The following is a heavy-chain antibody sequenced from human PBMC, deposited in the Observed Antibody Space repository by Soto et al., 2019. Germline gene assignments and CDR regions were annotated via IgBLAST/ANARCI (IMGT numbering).Heavy chain of an antibody. V-gene: IGHV4-34*01. CDR2: INHSGST. J-gene: IGHJ5*02. CDR3: ARVPRRYCSSTSCYVNWFDP. CDR1: GGSFSGYY. D-gene: IGHD2-2*01. Sequence: SETLSLTCAVYGGSFSGYYWSWIRQPPGMGLEWIGEINHSGSTNYNPSLKSRVTISVDTSKNQFSLKLSSVTAADTAVYYCARVPRRYCSSTSCYVNWFDPWGQGTLVTVSS.